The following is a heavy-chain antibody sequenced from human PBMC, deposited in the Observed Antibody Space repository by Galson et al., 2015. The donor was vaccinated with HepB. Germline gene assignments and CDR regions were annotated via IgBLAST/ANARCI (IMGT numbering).Heavy chain of an antibody. D-gene: IGHD2-15*01. CDR3: ARGGVFGRDLYYFDY. CDR2: ISAGNGNT. Sequence: SVKVSCKASGYGFSNYGTHWVRQAPGQRLEWMAWISAGNGNTEYSQRFQGRVTITRDTSTTTAYMELSSLTSEDTAVYYCARGGVFGRDLYYFDYWGQGTLVTVSS. V-gene: IGHV1-3*01. J-gene: IGHJ4*02. CDR1: GYGFSNYG.